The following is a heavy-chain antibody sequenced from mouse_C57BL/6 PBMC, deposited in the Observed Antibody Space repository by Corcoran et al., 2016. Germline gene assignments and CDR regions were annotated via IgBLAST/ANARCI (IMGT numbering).Heavy chain of an antibody. Sequence: DVQLQESGPGHVKPSQSLSLPCSVTVYSITSGYYWNWIRQVPGNKLEWMGYISYDGSNNYNPSLKNRISITLDTSKNQFFLKLNSVTTEYTATYYCARGCAYWGQGNLVTVSA. J-gene: IGHJ3*01. CDR3: ARGCAY. V-gene: IGHV3-6*01. CDR1: VYSITSGYY. CDR2: ISYDGSN.